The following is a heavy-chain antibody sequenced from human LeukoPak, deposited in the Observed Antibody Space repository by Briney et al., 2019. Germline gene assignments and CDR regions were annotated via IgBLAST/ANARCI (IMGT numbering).Heavy chain of an antibody. J-gene: IGHJ4*02. D-gene: IGHD3-10*01. CDR3: ARDRGGYGSGTYLFDY. CDR1: GGSISSGDYH. V-gene: IGHV4-30-4*01. CDR2: IYYSGNT. Sequence: SSQTLSLTCTVSGGSISSGDYHWSWIRQPPGKGLEWIGYIYYSGNTYYNPSLKSRVTISIDTSKDQFSLKLSSVTAADTAVYYCARDRGGYGSGTYLFDYWGQGTLVTVSS.